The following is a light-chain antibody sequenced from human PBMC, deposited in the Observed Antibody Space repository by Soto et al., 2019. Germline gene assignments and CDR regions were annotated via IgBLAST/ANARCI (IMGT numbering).Light chain of an antibody. CDR3: AAWDDGLSVT. Sequence: QCALTQPPSASGTPRQRVTISCSGSNTNIGNNYVCWYQQLSGPAPKLLIYRNNQRPLGVPDRFSGSKSGTSASLAISGLRPEDEADYYCAAWDDGLSVTFGTGTKVTVL. CDR1: NTNIGNNY. V-gene: IGLV1-47*01. CDR2: RNN. J-gene: IGLJ1*01.